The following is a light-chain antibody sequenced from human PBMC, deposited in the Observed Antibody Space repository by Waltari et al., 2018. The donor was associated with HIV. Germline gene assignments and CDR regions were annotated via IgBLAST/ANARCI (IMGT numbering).Light chain of an antibody. V-gene: IGLV1-40*01. Sequence: HSLLTPPPSVSGAPGQRVTISCPGSSSNIGAGYDGHWYQKYPGTAPKLLIFQNINRPTGVPDRFSGSKSVTSASLVITGLQAEDEADYYCQSYDRRLMWVFGGGTSLTV. CDR1: SSNIGAGYD. CDR2: QNI. CDR3: QSYDRRLMWV. J-gene: IGLJ2*01.